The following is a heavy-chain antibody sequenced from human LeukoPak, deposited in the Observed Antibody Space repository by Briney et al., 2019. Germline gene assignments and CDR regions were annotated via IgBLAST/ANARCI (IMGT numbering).Heavy chain of an antibody. CDR2: IVVGSGNT. J-gene: IGHJ4*02. CDR1: GFTFTSSA. CDR3: ARPVGELLWFGELFD. D-gene: IGHD3-10*01. Sequence: SVKVSCKASGFTFTSSAVQWVRQARGQRLEWIGWIVVGSGNTDYAQKFQERVTITRDMSTSTAYMELSSLRSEDTAVYYCARPVGELLWFGELFDWGQGTLVTVSS. V-gene: IGHV1-58*01.